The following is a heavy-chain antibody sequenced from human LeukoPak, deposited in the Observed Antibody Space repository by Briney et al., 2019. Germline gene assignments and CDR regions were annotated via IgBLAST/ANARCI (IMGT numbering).Heavy chain of an antibody. Sequence: SETLSLTCTVSGDSINRSSNYWGWIRQPPGKGLELIGSIYYSCNTYYNPSLKSRVTMSVDTSKNQFSLRLRSVTAADTAVYYCARVPLYKMDRSNYYYGLTYFDYWGQGTLVTVS. CDR1: GDSINRSSNY. V-gene: IGHV4-39*01. CDR3: ARVPLYKMDRSNYYYGLTYFDY. D-gene: IGHD3-22*01. J-gene: IGHJ4*02. CDR2: IYYSCNT.